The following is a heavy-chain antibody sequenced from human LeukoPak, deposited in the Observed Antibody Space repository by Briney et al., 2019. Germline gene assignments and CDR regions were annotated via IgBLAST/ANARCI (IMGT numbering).Heavy chain of an antibody. D-gene: IGHD6-6*01. V-gene: IGHV4-59*01. CDR1: GGSISSYY. CDR3: ARDRPYSSSSGGFDY. Sequence: PSETLSLTCTVSGGSISSYYWSWIRQPAGKGLEWIGYIYYSGSTNYNPSLKSRVTISVDTSKNQFSLKLSSVTAADTAVYYCARDRPYSSSSGGFDYWGQGTLVTVSS. J-gene: IGHJ4*02. CDR2: IYYSGST.